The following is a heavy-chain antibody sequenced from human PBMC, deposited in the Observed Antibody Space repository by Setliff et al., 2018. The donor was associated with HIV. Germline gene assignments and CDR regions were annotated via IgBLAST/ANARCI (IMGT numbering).Heavy chain of an antibody. CDR2: IYTSGSA. D-gene: IGHD3-3*01. V-gene: IGHV4-4*08. Sequence: SETLSLTCIVSGGAVGGYKWSWIRQSPGKGLEWIGYIYTSGSATYNPSLKSRVTISIDTSKNQLSLRLDSVTAADTAVYYCARRDYNFSGTFDIWGQGTMVTVSS. CDR1: GGAVGGYK. J-gene: IGHJ3*02. CDR3: ARRDYNFSGTFDI.